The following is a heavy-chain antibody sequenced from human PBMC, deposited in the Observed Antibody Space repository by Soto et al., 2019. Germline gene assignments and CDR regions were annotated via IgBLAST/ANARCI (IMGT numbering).Heavy chain of an antibody. V-gene: IGHV3-30-3*01. J-gene: IGHJ4*02. D-gene: IGHD5-18*01. Sequence: QVQLVESGGGVVQPGRSLRLSCAASGFTFSSYAMHWVRQAPGKGLEWVAVISYDGSNKYYADSVKGRFTISRDNSKNTLYLQMNSLRAEDTAVYYCARRGSSVDTGMDYWGQGTLVTVSS. CDR3: ARRGSSVDTGMDY. CDR1: GFTFSSYA. CDR2: ISYDGSNK.